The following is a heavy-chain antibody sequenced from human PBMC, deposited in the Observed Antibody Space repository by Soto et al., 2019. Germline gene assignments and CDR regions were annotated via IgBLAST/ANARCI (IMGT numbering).Heavy chain of an antibody. CDR1: GYTLTELS. Sequence: ASVKVSCKVSGYTLTELSMHWVRQAPGKGLEWMGGFDPEDGETIYAQKFQGRVTMTEDTSTDTAYMELSSLRSEDTAVYYCATNIRRAGYGGYYAFDIWGQGTMVTVSS. V-gene: IGHV1-24*01. CDR3: ATNIRRAGYGGYYAFDI. CDR2: FDPEDGET. D-gene: IGHD4-17*01. J-gene: IGHJ3*02.